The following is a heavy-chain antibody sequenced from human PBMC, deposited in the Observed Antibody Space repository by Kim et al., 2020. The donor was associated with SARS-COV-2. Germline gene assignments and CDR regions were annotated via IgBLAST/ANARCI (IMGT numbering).Heavy chain of an antibody. Sequence: ASVKVSCRASGYTFTTYAIQWVRQAPGQRLEWMGWINPTKGNTKYSQKVQGRVTITRDTSASTAYMELSSLRSEDTAVYYCARSVAIMPPGMDVWGQGTTVTVSS. CDR2: INPTKGNT. CDR3: ARSVAIMPPGMDV. J-gene: IGHJ6*02. V-gene: IGHV1-3*01. D-gene: IGHD2-2*01. CDR1: GYTFTTYA.